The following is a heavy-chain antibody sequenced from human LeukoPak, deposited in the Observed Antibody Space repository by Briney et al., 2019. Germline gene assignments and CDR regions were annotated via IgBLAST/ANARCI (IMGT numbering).Heavy chain of an antibody. CDR3: AKDWWELRGYLDY. V-gene: IGHV3-15*01. D-gene: IGHD1-26*01. CDR1: GFTFSNAW. CDR2: IKSKTDGGTT. J-gene: IGHJ4*02. Sequence: PGGSLRLSCAASGFTFSNAWMSWVRQAPGKGLEWVGRIKSKTDGGTTDYAAPVKGRFTISRDDSKNTLYLQMNSLRAEDTAVYYCAKDWWELRGYLDYWGQGTLVTVSS.